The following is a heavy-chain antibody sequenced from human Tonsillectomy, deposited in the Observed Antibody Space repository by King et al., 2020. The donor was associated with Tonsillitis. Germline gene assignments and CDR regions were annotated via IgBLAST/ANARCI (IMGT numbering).Heavy chain of an antibody. CDR3: AVYGYVDTLREEFDP. Sequence: QLVQSGAEVKKPGASVKVSCKASGYTFTSYGISWVRQAPGQGLEWMGWISAYNGNTNYAQKLQGRVTMTTDTSTRTAYMELRSLRSDDTAVYYCAVYGYVDTLREEFDPWGQGTLVTVSS. CDR2: ISAYNGNT. CDR1: GYTFTSYG. J-gene: IGHJ5*02. V-gene: IGHV1-18*04. D-gene: IGHD5-18*01.